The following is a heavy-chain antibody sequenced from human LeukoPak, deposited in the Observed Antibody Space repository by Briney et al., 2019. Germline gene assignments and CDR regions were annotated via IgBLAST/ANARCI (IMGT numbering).Heavy chain of an antibody. CDR3: AKDGYYASDPFDI. D-gene: IGHD3-22*01. CDR1: PDSTTSNF. V-gene: IGHV4-4*02. Sequence: SETLSLTCTVSPDSTTSNFWSWVRQPPGKGLEWIGEIHRSGSTNYNPSLQSRVTISIDRSKNQIALELSSVTAADTAVYYCAKDGYYASDPFDIWGQGTMVTVSS. CDR2: IHRSGST. J-gene: IGHJ3*02.